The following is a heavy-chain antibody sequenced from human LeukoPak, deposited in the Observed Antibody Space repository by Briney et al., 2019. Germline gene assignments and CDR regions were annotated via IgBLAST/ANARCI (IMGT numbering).Heavy chain of an antibody. Sequence: SETLSLTCTVSGGSIGSSSYYWGWIRQPPGKGLEWIGSIYYSGSTYYNPSLKSRVTISVDTSKNQFSLKLSSVTAADTAVYYCARMSVVVRGMDVWGQGTTVTVSS. D-gene: IGHD2-2*01. CDR2: IYYSGST. J-gene: IGHJ6*02. CDR1: GGSIGSSSYY. CDR3: ARMSVVVRGMDV. V-gene: IGHV4-39*01.